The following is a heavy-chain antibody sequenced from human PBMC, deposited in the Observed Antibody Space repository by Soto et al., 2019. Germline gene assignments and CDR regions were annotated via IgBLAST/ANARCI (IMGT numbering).Heavy chain of an antibody. CDR1: GFTFSSYA. CDR2: ISSSGDTT. Sequence: GGSLRLSSAASGFTFSSYAMSWGRQAPWKGLEWVSAISSSGDTTHYADSVKGRFIISRDNSKNTLYLQLNSLRAEDTAVYYCAKPGYLEQWLVRGYFDYWGQGTMVTVSS. D-gene: IGHD6-19*01. J-gene: IGHJ4*02. V-gene: IGHV3-23*01. CDR3: AKPGYLEQWLVRGYFDY.